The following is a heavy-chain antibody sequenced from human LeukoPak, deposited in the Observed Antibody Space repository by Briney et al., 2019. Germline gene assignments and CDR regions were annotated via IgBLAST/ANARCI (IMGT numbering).Heavy chain of an antibody. CDR3: ARARPYGSGRNWFDP. CDR2: IGTAGDT. V-gene: IGHV3-13*01. D-gene: IGHD3-10*01. CDR1: GFTFSSYD. Sequence: GGSLRLSCAASGFTFSSYDMHWVRQATGKGLEWVSAIGTAGDTYYPGSVKGRFTISRENAKNSLYLQMNSLRAGDTAVYYCARARPYGSGRNWFDPWGQGTLVTVSS. J-gene: IGHJ5*02.